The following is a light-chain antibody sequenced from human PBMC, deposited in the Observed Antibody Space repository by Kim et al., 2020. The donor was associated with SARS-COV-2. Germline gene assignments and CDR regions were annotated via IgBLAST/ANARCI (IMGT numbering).Light chain of an antibody. V-gene: IGLV2-8*01. CDR2: EVN. J-gene: IGLJ1*01. CDR1: TSDVGGYSH. Sequence: QSALTQPPSASGSPGQSVTISCTGTTSDVGGYSHVSWYQQHPGKAPRLMIYEVNKRPSGVPGRFSGSKSGNTASLTVSGLLAEDEAVYYCNSFAGTSFVFGTGTKVTVL. CDR3: NSFAGTSFV.